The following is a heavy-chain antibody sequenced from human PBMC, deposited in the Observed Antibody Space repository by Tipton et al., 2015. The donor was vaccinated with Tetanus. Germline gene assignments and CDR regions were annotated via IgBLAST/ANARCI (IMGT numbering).Heavy chain of an antibody. CDR2: ISESGAVT. Sequence: SLRLSCAASGFTFTRYPMHWVRQAPGKGLEWVSAISESGAVTYYADSVKGRFTISRDNSKNTLYLQMSSLRAEDTAVYYCAKVASGVVAAISYFDSWGQGTLVTVSS. CDR3: AKVASGVVAAISYFDS. V-gene: IGHV3-23*01. J-gene: IGHJ4*02. CDR1: GFTFTRYP. D-gene: IGHD2-15*01.